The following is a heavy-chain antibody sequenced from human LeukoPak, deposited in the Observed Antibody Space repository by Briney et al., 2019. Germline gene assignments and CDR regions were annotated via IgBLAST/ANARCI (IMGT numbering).Heavy chain of an antibody. J-gene: IGHJ5*02. CDR2: IYPGDSDT. Sequence: TGESLKISCKGSGYSFTSFWIGWVRQMPGKGLEWMGIIYPGDSDTRYSPSFQGKVTISADKSISTAYLQWSSLKASDTAMYYCARHRTPQSVYSWFDPWGQGTLVTVSS. CDR1: GYSFTSFW. D-gene: IGHD5/OR15-5a*01. V-gene: IGHV5-51*01. CDR3: ARHRTPQSVYSWFDP.